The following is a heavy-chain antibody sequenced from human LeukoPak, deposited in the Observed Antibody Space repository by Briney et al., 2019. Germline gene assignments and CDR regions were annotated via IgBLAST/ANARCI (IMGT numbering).Heavy chain of an antibody. V-gene: IGHV4-59*08. CDR2: IYYSGST. CDR3: ARHMEYSGSFDFDY. Sequence: PSETLSLTCTVSGGSISSYYWSWIRQPPGKGLEWIGYIYYSGSTNYNPSLKSRVTISVDTSKNQFSLKLSSVTAADTAVYYCARHMEYSGSFDFDYWGQGTLVTVSS. D-gene: IGHD1-26*01. J-gene: IGHJ4*02. CDR1: GGSISSYY.